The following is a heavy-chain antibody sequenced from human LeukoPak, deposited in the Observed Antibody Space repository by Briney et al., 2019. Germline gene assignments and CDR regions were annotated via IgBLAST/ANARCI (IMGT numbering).Heavy chain of an antibody. CDR3: ARLHTLYSSTDKRDY. V-gene: IGHV4-34*01. CDR2: INHGGST. J-gene: IGHJ4*02. D-gene: IGHD6-13*01. Sequence: NPSETLSLTCAVYGGSFSGDFWSWIRQSPGKGLEWIGEINHGGSTTYNPSLQSRVTMSVDTSTNQISLKLSSVTAADTAVYYCARLHTLYSSTDKRDYWGQGTLVTVSS. CDR1: GGSFSGDF.